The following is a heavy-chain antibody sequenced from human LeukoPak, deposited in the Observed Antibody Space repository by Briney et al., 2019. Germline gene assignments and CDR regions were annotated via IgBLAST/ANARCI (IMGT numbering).Heavy chain of an antibody. Sequence: SETLSLTCTVSGGPISSYYWSWIRQPPGKGLEWSGYIYCSGSTNYNPSLKSRVTISVDTSKNQFSLKLSSVTAADTAVYYCARSGTGYSYGYDYYGMDVWGQGTTVTVSS. J-gene: IGHJ6*02. D-gene: IGHD5-18*01. V-gene: IGHV4-59*01. CDR2: IYCSGST. CDR3: ARSGTGYSYGYDYYGMDV. CDR1: GGPISSYY.